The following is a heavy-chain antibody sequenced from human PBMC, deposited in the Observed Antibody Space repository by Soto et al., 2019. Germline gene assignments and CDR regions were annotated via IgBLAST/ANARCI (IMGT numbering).Heavy chain of an antibody. V-gene: IGHV3-23*01. J-gene: IGHJ4*02. CDR3: AKDLVITSRLPPTDDY. CDR1: GFTFSSYA. D-gene: IGHD3-16*01. Sequence: PGGSLRLSCAASGFTFSSYAMSWVRQAPGKGLEWVSAISGSGGSTYYADSVKGRFTISRDNSKNTLYLQMNSLRAEDTAVYYCAKDLVITSRLPPTDDYWGQGTLVTVSS. CDR2: ISGSGGST.